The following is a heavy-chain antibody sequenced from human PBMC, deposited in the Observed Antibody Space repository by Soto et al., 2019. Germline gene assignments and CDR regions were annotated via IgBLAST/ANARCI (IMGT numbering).Heavy chain of an antibody. CDR2: ISYSGYT. J-gene: IGHJ4*01. V-gene: IGHV4-31*03. D-gene: IGHD3-16*02. CDR3: ARGPTPSWSSYRLSYFDS. CDR1: GASISSAAYY. Sequence: KPSETLSLTCTVSGASISSAAYYWSWIRQRPGEGLEWIGFISYSGYTFQNPSLKSRLLLSVATSKNQFSLELSFVTAADTAVYYCARGPTPSWSSYRLSYFDSWGPGSLVTVSS.